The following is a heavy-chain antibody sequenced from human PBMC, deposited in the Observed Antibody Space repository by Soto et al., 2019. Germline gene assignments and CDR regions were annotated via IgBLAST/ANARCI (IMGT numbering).Heavy chain of an antibody. CDR1: GFSIRTYG. J-gene: IGHJ3*02. CDR3: ARGYYDYVWGNYRSWAFDI. D-gene: IGHD3-16*02. V-gene: IGHV3-33*01. CDR2: VYEDGTNK. Sequence: QVQLVESGGGVVQPGRSLRLSCAAAGFSIRTYGMHWVRQAPGKGLEWVAIVYEDGTNKYYADSVQGRFTISRDNSKNTLYLRLNNLRGEDTAVYYCARGYYDYVWGNYRSWAFDIWGQGTMVTVFS.